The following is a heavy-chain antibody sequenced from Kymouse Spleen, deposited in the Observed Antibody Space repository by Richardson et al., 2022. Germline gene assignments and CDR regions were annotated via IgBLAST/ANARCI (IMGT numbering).Heavy chain of an antibody. CDR2: IYYSGST. CDR3: ARDPSNWGFDY. Sequence: QVQLQESGPGLVKPSETLSLTCTVSGGSISSYYWSWIRQPPGKGLEWIGYIYYSGSTNYNPSLKSRVTISVDTSKNQFSLKLSSVTAADTAVYYCARDPSNWGFDYWGQGTLVTVSS. V-gene: IGHV4-59*01. J-gene: IGHJ4*02. CDR1: GGSISSYY. D-gene: IGHD7-27*02.